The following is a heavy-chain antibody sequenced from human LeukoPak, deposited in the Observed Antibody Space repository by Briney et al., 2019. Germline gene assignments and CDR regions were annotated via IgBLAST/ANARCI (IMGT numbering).Heavy chain of an antibody. D-gene: IGHD3-22*01. V-gene: IGHV3-48*01. CDR2: ISSSSSTI. Sequence: GGSLRLSCAASGFTFSSYAMSWVRQAPGKGLEWVSYISSSSSTIYYADSVKGRFTISRDNAKNSLYLQMNSLRAEDTAVYYCARVGTYYYDSSGTPNYYGMDVWGQGTTVTVSS. CDR3: ARVGTYYYDSSGTPNYYGMDV. CDR1: GFTFSSYA. J-gene: IGHJ6*02.